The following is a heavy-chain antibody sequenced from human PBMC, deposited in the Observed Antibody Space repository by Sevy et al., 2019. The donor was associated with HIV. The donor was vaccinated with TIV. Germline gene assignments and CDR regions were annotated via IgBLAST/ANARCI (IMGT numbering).Heavy chain of an antibody. CDR2: INPNDGVT. V-gene: IGHV1-2*02. CDR1: GYTFTDYY. D-gene: IGHD1-1*01. Sequence: ASVKVSCKASGYTFTDYYIHWVRQAPGQGLEWMAWINPNDGVTNYAQRFQGGVTVTRDTSISTAYMELRRLRSDDTAIYYCARLTTMPTSDLYGMDVWGQGTTVTVTS. CDR3: ARLTTMPTSDLYGMDV. J-gene: IGHJ6*02.